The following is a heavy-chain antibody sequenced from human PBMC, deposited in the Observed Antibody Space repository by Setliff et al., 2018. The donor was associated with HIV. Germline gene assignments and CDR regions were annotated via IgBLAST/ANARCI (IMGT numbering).Heavy chain of an antibody. D-gene: IGHD7-27*01. V-gene: IGHV1-18*01. CDR3: ARTGAPPKRGGGRRLGYYYYMDV. Sequence: GASVKVSCKASGYTFTSYGISWVRQAPGQGLEWMGWISAYNGNTNYAQKLQGRVTMTTDTSTSTAYMELRSLRSDDTAVYYCARTGAPPKRGGGRRLGYYYYMDVWGKGTTVTVSS. CDR1: GYTFTSYG. J-gene: IGHJ6*03. CDR2: ISAYNGNT.